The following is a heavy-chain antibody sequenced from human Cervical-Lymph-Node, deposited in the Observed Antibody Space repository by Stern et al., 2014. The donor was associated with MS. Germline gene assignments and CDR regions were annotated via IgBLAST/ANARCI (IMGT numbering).Heavy chain of an antibody. CDR1: GFTFTSSA. CDR2: IGVGSGNT. D-gene: IGHD3-22*01. Sequence: QLVESGPEVKKPGTSVKVSCKASGFTFTSSAVQWVRQARGQRLEWIGWIGVGSGNTNYAQKFQERVTITRDMSTSTAYMELSSLRSEDTAVYYCAAEVDDSSGYYYDYWGQGTLVTVSS. CDR3: AAEVDDSSGYYYDY. V-gene: IGHV1-58*01. J-gene: IGHJ4*02.